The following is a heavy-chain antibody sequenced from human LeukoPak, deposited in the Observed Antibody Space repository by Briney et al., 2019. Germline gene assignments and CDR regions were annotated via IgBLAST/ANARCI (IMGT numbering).Heavy chain of an antibody. CDR3: ARDRPDYYDGNTYYYSAFGY. CDR1: GYTFTSYG. D-gene: IGHD3-22*01. CDR2: ISAYNGNI. J-gene: IGHJ4*02. Sequence: GASVKVSCKASGYTFTSYGISWVRQAPGQGLEWMGWISAYNGNIKYAQKLQGRVTMTTDTSTSTAYMELRSLGSDDTAVYFCARDRPDYYDGNTYYYSAFGYWGQGTLVTVSS. V-gene: IGHV1-18*01.